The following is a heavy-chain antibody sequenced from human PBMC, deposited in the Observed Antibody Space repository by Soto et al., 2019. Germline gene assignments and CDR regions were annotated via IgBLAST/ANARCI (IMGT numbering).Heavy chain of an antibody. CDR1: GFIFKSYG. Sequence: QVQLVESGGGVVQPGKSLRLSCAASGFIFKSYGMHWVRQAPGKGLEWLAVIWHDGTNKYYADSLKGRFAISRDNSKNTLSLQLDSLSAEDTAVYYCARDYTYCVNYIDLWGRGTLVTVSS. V-gene: IGHV3-33*01. D-gene: IGHD2-21*02. CDR2: IWHDGTNK. J-gene: IGHJ2*01. CDR3: ARDYTYCVNYIDL.